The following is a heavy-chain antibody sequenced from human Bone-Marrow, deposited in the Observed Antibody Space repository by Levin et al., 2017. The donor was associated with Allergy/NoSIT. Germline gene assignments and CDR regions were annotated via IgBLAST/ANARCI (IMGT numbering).Heavy chain of an antibody. J-gene: IGHJ4*02. CDR1: GFSLSTSGVG. CDR2: IYWNDDK. V-gene: IGHV2-5*01. CDR3: ARVDAWIDGDHDIDY. D-gene: IGHD4-17*01. Sequence: SGPTLVKPTQTLTLTCTFSGFSLSTSGVGVGWIRQPPGKALEWLAFIYWNDDKRYSPSLKSRLTITKDTSKNQVVLTMTNMAPADTATYYCARVDAWIDGDHDIDYWGQGTLVTVSS.